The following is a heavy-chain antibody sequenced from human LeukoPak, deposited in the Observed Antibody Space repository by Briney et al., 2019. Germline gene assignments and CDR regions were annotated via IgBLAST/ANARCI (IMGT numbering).Heavy chain of an antibody. CDR2: IRYDGSNK. V-gene: IGHV3-30*02. CDR1: GFTFSSYG. J-gene: IGHJ4*02. Sequence: GGSLRLSCAASGFTFSSYGMHWVRQAPGKGLEWVAFIRYDGSNKYYADSVKGRFTVSRDNSKNTLYLQMDSLRAEDTAIYYCAEGSGEYYYNTCLVAYWGQGTLVTVSS. D-gene: IGHD3-22*01. CDR3: AEGSGEYYYNTCLVAY.